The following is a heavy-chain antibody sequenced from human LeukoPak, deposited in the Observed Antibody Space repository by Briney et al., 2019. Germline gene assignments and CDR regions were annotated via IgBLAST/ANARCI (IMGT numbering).Heavy chain of an antibody. Sequence: PGGSLRLSCAASGFTFSSYWMSWVRQAPGKGLEWVANIKQDGSEKYYVDSVKGRFTISRDNAKSSLYLQMNSLRAEDTAVYYCARGGVVYYFDYWGQGTLVTVSS. CDR3: ARGGVVYYFDY. D-gene: IGHD6-25*01. V-gene: IGHV3-7*01. CDR2: IKQDGSEK. J-gene: IGHJ4*02. CDR1: GFTFSSYW.